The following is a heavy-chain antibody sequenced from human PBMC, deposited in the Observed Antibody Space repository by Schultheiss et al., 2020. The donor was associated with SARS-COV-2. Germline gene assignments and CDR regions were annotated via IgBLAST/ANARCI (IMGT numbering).Heavy chain of an antibody. V-gene: IGHV3-30*07. J-gene: IGHJ4*02. CDR2: ISYDGSNK. CDR1: GFTFSDYY. Sequence: GGSLRLSCAASGFTFSDYYMSWIRQAPGKGLEWVAVISYDGSNKYYADSVKGRFTISRDNSKNTLYLQMNSLRAEDTAVYYCAREGYYYDSSGYYSFDYWGQGTLVTVSS. CDR3: AREGYYYDSSGYYSFDY. D-gene: IGHD3-22*01.